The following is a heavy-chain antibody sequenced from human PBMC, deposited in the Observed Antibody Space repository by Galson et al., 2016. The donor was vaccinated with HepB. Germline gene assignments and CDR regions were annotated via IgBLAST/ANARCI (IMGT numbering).Heavy chain of an antibody. CDR3: AKDRTLSYYYGMDV. D-gene: IGHD3/OR15-3a*01. J-gene: IGHJ6*04. Sequence: SLRLSCAASGFNFSDYSMHWVRQAPGKGLEWVAVISYDGRNKYYADSVKGRFTISRDSSNNTLYLQMNSLRADDTATYYCAKDRTLSYYYGMDVWGKGTTVTVSS. CDR1: GFNFSDYS. CDR2: ISYDGRNK. V-gene: IGHV3-30*18.